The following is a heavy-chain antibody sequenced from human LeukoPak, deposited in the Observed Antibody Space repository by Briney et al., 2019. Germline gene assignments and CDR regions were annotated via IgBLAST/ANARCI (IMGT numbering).Heavy chain of an antibody. D-gene: IGHD3-22*01. CDR3: AKGNYYDSSGYLTLDDAFDI. J-gene: IGHJ3*02. Sequence: PGRSLRLSCAASGFIFSSYGMHWVRQAPGKGLEWVAVIWYDGSNKYYADSVKGRFTISRDNSKNTLYLQMNSLRAEDTAVYYCAKGNYYDSSGYLTLDDAFDIWGQGTMVTVSS. V-gene: IGHV3-33*06. CDR2: IWYDGSNK. CDR1: GFIFSSYG.